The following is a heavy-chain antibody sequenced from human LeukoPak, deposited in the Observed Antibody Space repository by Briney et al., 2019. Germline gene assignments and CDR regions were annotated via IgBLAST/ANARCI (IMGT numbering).Heavy chain of an antibody. Sequence: GGSLRLSCAASGFTFSSYGMHWVRQAPGKGLEWVAVISYDGSSKYHADSVKGRFTISRDNSKNTLYLQMNSLRAEDTAVYYCAKDHYYYGSGSYSYFDYWGQGTLVTVSS. CDR1: GFTFSSYG. CDR3: AKDHYYYGSGSYSYFDY. V-gene: IGHV3-30*18. D-gene: IGHD3-10*01. J-gene: IGHJ4*02. CDR2: ISYDGSSK.